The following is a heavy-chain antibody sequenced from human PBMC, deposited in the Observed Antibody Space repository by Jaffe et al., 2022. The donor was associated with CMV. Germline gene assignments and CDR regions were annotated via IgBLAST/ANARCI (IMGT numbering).Heavy chain of an antibody. V-gene: IGHV3-48*03. CDR2: ISSSGSTI. CDR3: ARGAPWFLYYFDY. J-gene: IGHJ4*02. D-gene: IGHD3-10*01. CDR1: GFTFSSYE. Sequence: EVQLVESGGGLVQPGGSLRLSCAASGFTFSSYEMNWVRQAPGKGLEWVSYISSSGSTIYYADSVKGRFTISRDNAKNSLYLQMNSLRAEDTAVYYCARGAPWFLYYFDYWGQGTLVTVSS.